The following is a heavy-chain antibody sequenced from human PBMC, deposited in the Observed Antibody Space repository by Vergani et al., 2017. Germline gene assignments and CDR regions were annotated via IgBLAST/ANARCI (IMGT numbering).Heavy chain of an antibody. D-gene: IGHD2-21*01. V-gene: IGHV4-61*02. CDR3: VRVLHTSYILGAFDI. CDR1: GGPLHIHSQT. CDR2: IDVKGNS. J-gene: IGHJ3*02. Sequence: QAQLQESGPRLVKPSQTLSLTCCFSGGPLHIHSQTWGWIRQPAGEGLEWICLIDVKGNSNFSPSLESRVTMSADASRGRFSLNLRSVTTSDTAVYYCVRVLHTSYILGAFDIWGQGIKVTVSS.